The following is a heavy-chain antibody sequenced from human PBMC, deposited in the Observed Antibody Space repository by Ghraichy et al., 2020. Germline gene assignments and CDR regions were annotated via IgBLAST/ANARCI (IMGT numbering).Heavy chain of an antibody. CDR1: GYTFTGYY. J-gene: IGHJ4*02. Sequence: ASVKVPCKTSGYTFTGYYIHWVRQAPGQGLDWMGWLNPNSGDTSYAQNFQGRVTMTRDMSISTIYLELSSLRSDDTALYYCARASEGSCPSGICYPGSAYYFDSWGQGTLVTVSS. CDR2: LNPNSGDT. CDR3: ARASEGSCPSGICYPGSAYYFDS. V-gene: IGHV1-2*02. D-gene: IGHD2-8*01.